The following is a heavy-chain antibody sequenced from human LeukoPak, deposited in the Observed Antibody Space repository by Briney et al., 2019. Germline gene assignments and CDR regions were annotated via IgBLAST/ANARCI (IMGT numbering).Heavy chain of an antibody. D-gene: IGHD3-9*01. CDR1: GFTFDDYA. V-gene: IGHV3-9*01. J-gene: IGHJ3*02. CDR3: AKDGDYDILTGYSPDAFDI. Sequence: GRSLRLSCAASGFTFDDYAMHWVRQAPGKGLGWVSGISWNSGSIGYADSVKGRFTISRDNAKNSLYLQMNSLRAEDTALYYCAKDGDYDILTGYSPDAFDIWGQGTMVTVSS. CDR2: ISWNSGSI.